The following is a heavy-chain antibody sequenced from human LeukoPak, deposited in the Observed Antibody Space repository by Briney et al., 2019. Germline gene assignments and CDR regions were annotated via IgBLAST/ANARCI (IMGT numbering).Heavy chain of an antibody. D-gene: IGHD2-15*01. CDR2: IIPISGTT. J-gene: IGHJ6*03. Sequence: ASVKVSCKASGGTLNGYVISWVRQAPGQGLEWMGGIIPISGTTNYAQKFQGRVTITADKSTSTAYMELSSLRSEDTAVYYCATLCCGSYYMDVWGKGTTVTVSS. CDR1: GGTLNGYV. CDR3: ATLCCGSYYMDV. V-gene: IGHV1-69*06.